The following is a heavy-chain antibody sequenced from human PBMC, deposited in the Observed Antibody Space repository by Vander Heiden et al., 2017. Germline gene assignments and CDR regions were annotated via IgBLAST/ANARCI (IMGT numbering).Heavy chain of an antibody. CDR1: GFTFTNAW. Sequence: EVQLVESGGGWVKPGGSLRPGCAVPGFTFTNAWMNWVRQAPGKELEWVGRIKSKAEGGATDYAAPVKGRFTISRDDSENTMYLQMNSLKSEDTAVYYCTTGGSYSAFDIWGQGTMVTVSS. V-gene: IGHV3-15*07. CDR3: TTGGSYSAFDI. J-gene: IGHJ3*02. CDR2: IKSKAEGGAT. D-gene: IGHD1-26*01.